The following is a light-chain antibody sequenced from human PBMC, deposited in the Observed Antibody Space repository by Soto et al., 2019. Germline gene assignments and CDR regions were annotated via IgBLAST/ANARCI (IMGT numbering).Light chain of an antibody. J-gene: IGKJ4*01. CDR1: HTVTNNY. V-gene: IGKV3-20*01. CDR3: QQFGSFPIT. CDR2: DAS. Sequence: FTLSPCTLSLSKGARASLSCRASHTVTNNYLAWYQQRPGQAARLLIYDASSRATGIPDRFSGGGSGTDFTLTISRLEPEDFAVYYCQQFGSFPITFGGGAKVDI.